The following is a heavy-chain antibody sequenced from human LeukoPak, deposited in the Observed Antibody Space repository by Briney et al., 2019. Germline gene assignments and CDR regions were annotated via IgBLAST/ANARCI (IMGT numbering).Heavy chain of an antibody. D-gene: IGHD3-16*02. Sequence: GGSLRLSCAASGFTFSSYAMSWVRQAPGKGLEWVSYISSSSGTIYYADSVKGRFTISRDNAKNSLYLQMNSLKASDTAMYYCARLPGGYDYVWGSYLGYFDYWGQGTLVTVSS. CDR3: ARLPGGYDYVWGSYLGYFDY. CDR1: GFTFSSYA. CDR2: ISSSSGTI. V-gene: IGHV3-48*04. J-gene: IGHJ4*02.